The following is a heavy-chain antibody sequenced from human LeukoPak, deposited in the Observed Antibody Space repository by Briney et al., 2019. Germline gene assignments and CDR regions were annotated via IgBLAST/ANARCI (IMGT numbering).Heavy chain of an antibody. CDR3: ARDSGNYLDAFDI. CDR2: ISSSSSYI. Sequence: GGSLRLSCAASGFTFSRHSINWVRQAPGKGLEWVSSISSSSSYIYYADSVKGRFTISRDNAKNSLYLQMNGLRAEDTAVYYCARDSGNYLDAFDIWGQGTMVTVSS. J-gene: IGHJ3*02. V-gene: IGHV3-21*01. CDR1: GFTFSRHS. D-gene: IGHD1-7*01.